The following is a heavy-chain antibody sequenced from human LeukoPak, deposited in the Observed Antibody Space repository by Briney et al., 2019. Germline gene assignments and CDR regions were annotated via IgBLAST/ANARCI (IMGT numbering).Heavy chain of an antibody. V-gene: IGHV3-23*01. CDR1: GFTFSSYA. CDR3: AKHYYDSSGYYRDSYFDY. J-gene: IGHJ4*02. Sequence: PGGSLRLSCAASGFTFSSYAMSWVRQAPGKGLEWVSAISGSGGSTYYADSVKGRFTISRDNSKNTLYLQMNSLRAEDTAVYYCAKHYYDSSGYYRDSYFDYWGQGTLVTVSS. D-gene: IGHD3-22*01. CDR2: ISGSGGST.